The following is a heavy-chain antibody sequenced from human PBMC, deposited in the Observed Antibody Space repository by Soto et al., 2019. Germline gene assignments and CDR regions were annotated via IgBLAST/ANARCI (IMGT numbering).Heavy chain of an antibody. CDR3: AREGGADYGDYIGAFDI. CDR2: ISYDGSNK. CDR1: GFTFSSYA. J-gene: IGHJ3*02. V-gene: IGHV3-30-3*01. D-gene: IGHD4-17*01. Sequence: QVQLVESGGGVVQPGRSLRLSCAASGFTFSSYAMHWVRQAPGKGLEWVAVISYDGSNKYYADSVKGRFTISRDNSKNTLYLQMNSLRAEDTAVYYCAREGGADYGDYIGAFDIWGQGTMVTVSS.